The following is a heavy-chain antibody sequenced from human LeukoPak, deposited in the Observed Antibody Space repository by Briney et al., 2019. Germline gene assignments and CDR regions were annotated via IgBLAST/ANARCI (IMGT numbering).Heavy chain of an antibody. D-gene: IGHD5-12*01. CDR1: GGSISSSSYY. Sequence: SETLSLTCTVSGGSISSSSYYWGWIRQPPGKGLEWIGSIYYSGSTYYNPSLKSRVTISVDTSKNQFSLKLSSVTAADTAVYYCARGATIRLGFDIWGQGTMVTVSS. CDR3: ARGATIRLGFDI. V-gene: IGHV4-39*07. J-gene: IGHJ3*02. CDR2: IYYSGST.